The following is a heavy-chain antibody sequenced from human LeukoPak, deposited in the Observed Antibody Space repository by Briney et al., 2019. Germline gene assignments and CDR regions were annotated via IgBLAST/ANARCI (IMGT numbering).Heavy chain of an antibody. J-gene: IGHJ4*02. CDR1: GFTFSSYA. CDR2: ISGSGGST. D-gene: IGHD2-15*01. CDR3: ATLEGVVVVAATDF. Sequence: GGSLRLSCAASGFTFSSYAMSWVRQAPGKGLGWDSAISGSGGSTYYADSVKGRFTISRDNSKNTLYLQMNSLRAEDTAVYYCATLEGVVVVAATDFWGQGTLVTVSS. V-gene: IGHV3-23*01.